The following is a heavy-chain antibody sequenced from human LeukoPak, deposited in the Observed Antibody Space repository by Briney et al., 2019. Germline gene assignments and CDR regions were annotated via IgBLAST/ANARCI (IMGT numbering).Heavy chain of an antibody. V-gene: IGHV4-59*01. D-gene: IGHD3-3*01. Sequence: SETLSLTCTVSGGSLSSYYWSWIRQPPGKGLEWIGYIYYSGSTNYNPSLKSRVTISVDTSKNQFSLKLSSVTAADTAVYYCARAYGTYYDFWSGSPYAYYFDYWGQGTLVTVSS. CDR1: GGSLSSYY. J-gene: IGHJ4*02. CDR3: ARAYGTYYDFWSGSPYAYYFDY. CDR2: IYYSGST.